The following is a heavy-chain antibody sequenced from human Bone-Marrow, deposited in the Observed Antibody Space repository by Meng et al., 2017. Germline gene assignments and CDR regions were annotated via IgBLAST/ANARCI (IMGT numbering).Heavy chain of an antibody. CDR2: INPSGGST. CDR3: AREEGGYYGSGSYPFDP. D-gene: IGHD3-10*01. V-gene: IGHV1-46*01. Sequence: QVQLVQSGAEVKKPGASVKVSCKASGYTFTSYYMHWVRQASGQGLEWMGIINPSGGSTSYAQKFQGRVTMTRDTSTSTVYMELSSLRSEDTAVYYCAREEGGYYGSGSYPFDPWGQGTLVTVSS. CDR1: GYTFTSYY. J-gene: IGHJ5*02.